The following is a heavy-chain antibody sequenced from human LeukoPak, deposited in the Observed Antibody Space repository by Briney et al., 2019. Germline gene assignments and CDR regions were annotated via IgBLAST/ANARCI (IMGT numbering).Heavy chain of an antibody. V-gene: IGHV3-33*06. D-gene: IGHD3-10*01. J-gene: IGHJ4*02. Sequence: GRSLRLSCAASGFTFSSYGMHWVRQAPGKGLEWVALIWYDGSNKYYADSVKGRFTISRDNSKNTLYLQMNILRAEDTAVYYCAKDRGSGSGSYTWGIFDCWGQGTLVTVSS. CDR2: IWYDGSNK. CDR1: GFTFSSYG. CDR3: AKDRGSGSGSYTWGIFDC.